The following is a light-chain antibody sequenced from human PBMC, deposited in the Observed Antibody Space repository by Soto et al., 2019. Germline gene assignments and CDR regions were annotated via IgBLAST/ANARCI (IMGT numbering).Light chain of an antibody. J-gene: IGLJ1*01. CDR3: QSYDSTLSARYV. V-gene: IGLV1-40*01. CDR2: GNI. Sequence: QSVLTQPPSVSEAPRQRVTISCSGSNSNIGAGYDVHWYQQRPGTAPKLLIFGNINRPSGVPDRFSGSKSGTSASLAITGLQAEDEGDYYCQSYDSTLSARYVFGTGTKLTVL. CDR1: NSNIGAGYD.